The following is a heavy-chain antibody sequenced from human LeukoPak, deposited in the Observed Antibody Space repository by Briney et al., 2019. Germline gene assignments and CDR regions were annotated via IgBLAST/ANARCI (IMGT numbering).Heavy chain of an antibody. CDR1: GFTFSDYY. D-gene: IGHD4-17*01. CDR3: ARVYIFYGDYGDY. Sequence: GGSLRLSCAASGFTFSDYYMSWIRQAPGKGLDGVSYISSSGSTIYYADSVKGRFTISRDNAKNSLYLQMNSLRAEDTAVYYCARVYIFYGDYGDYWGQGTLVTVSS. J-gene: IGHJ4*02. V-gene: IGHV3-11*04. CDR2: ISSSGSTI.